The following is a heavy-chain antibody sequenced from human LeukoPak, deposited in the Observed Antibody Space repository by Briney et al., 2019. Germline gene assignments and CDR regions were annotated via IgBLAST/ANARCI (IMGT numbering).Heavy chain of an antibody. CDR2: IYYSGST. Sequence: SETLSLTCTVSGGSISSSSYYWGWIRQPPGKGLEWIGSIYYSGSTYYNPSLKSRVTISVDTSKNQFSLKLSSVTAADTAVYYCARASPDYYDSSGYRQHSFDYWGQGTLVTVSS. CDR3: ARASPDYYDSSGYRQHSFDY. D-gene: IGHD3-22*01. CDR1: GGSISSSSYY. V-gene: IGHV4-39*07. J-gene: IGHJ4*02.